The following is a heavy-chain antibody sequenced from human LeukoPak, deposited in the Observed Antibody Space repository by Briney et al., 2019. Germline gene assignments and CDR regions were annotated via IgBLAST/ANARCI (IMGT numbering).Heavy chain of an antibody. CDR1: GGSLSNYY. J-gene: IGHJ3*02. CDR3: ARGPKNGGTGAFDI. Sequence: SETLSLTCTVSGGSLSNYYWSWIRQPPGKGLEWIGFIYYSGSTNYNASLKSRVTISVDTSKNQFSLKLTSMTAADTAVYYCARGPKNGGTGAFDIWGQGTMVTVSS. V-gene: IGHV4-59*01. CDR2: IYYSGST. D-gene: IGHD4-23*01.